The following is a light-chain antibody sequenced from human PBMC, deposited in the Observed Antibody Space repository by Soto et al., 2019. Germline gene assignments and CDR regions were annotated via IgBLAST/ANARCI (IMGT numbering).Light chain of an antibody. CDR3: QQYYSYPPT. CDR2: AAS. V-gene: IGKV1-8*01. Sequence: AILMTQSPSSLSASPGDRVTITCRASQGISSYLAWYQQKPGKAPKLLIYAASTLQSGVPSRFSGSGSGTDFTLTISCLQSEDFATYYCQQYYSYPPTLGQGTRLEIK. J-gene: IGKJ5*01. CDR1: QGISSY.